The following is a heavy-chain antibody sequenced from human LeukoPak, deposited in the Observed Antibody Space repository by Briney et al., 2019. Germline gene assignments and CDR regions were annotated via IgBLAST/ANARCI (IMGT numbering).Heavy chain of an antibody. Sequence: GASVKVSCKASGGTFSSYAISWVRQAPGQGLEWMGGIIPIFGTANYAQKFQGRVTITADESTSTAYMELSSLRSEDTAVYYCARDPIVPAARLHYYYMDVWGKGTTVTVSS. CDR1: GGTFSSYA. D-gene: IGHD2-2*01. CDR3: ARDPIVPAARLHYYYMDV. V-gene: IGHV1-69*13. CDR2: IIPIFGTA. J-gene: IGHJ6*03.